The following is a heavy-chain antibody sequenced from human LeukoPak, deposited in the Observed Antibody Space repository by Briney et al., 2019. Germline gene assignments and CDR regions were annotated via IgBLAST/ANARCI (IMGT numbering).Heavy chain of an antibody. CDR1: GFTFSNYW. D-gene: IGHD1-7*01. V-gene: IGHV3-7*02. Sequence: PGGSLRLSCAASGFTFSNYWMTWVRQAPGKGLEWVANIKQDGTDKYYVDSVKGRFTISRDNAENSLYLQVNNLSAEDTAVYYCATGGNYHAYWGQGTLVTVSS. J-gene: IGHJ4*02. CDR2: IKQDGTDK. CDR3: ATGGNYHAY.